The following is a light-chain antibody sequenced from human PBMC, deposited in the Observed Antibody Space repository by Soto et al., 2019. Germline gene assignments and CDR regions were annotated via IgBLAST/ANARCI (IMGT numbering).Light chain of an antibody. J-gene: IGKJ5*01. Sequence: MVNHSLGTLSLTQGERATLSCRASQSVSSSYLAWYQQKPGQAPRLLIYGASSRATGIPDRFSGSGSGTDFTLTISRLEPEDFAVYYCQQYGSSPFTFGQGTRLEIK. V-gene: IGKV3-20*01. CDR1: QSVSSSY. CDR3: QQYGSSPFT. CDR2: GAS.